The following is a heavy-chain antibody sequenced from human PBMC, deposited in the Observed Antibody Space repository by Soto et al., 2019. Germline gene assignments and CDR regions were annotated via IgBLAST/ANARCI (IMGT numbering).Heavy chain of an antibody. CDR3: AKDNSRCLRLRPGYFDL. V-gene: IGHV3-9*01. CDR1: GFTFDDYA. Sequence: EVQLVESGGGLVQPGRSLRLSCAASGFTFDDYAMHWVRQAPGKGLEWVSGISWNSGSIGYADSVKGRFTISRDNAKNSLYLQMNSLRAEDTALYYCAKDNSRCLRLRPGYFDLWGRGTLVTVSS. CDR2: ISWNSGSI. J-gene: IGHJ2*01. D-gene: IGHD4-17*01.